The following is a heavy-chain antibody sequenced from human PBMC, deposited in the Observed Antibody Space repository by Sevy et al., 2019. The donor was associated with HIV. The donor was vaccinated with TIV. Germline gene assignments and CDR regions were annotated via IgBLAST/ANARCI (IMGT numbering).Heavy chain of an antibody. CDR1: GFSFSSYG. CDR2: IQYDGSNK. J-gene: IGHJ4*02. Sequence: GGCLRLSCAASGFSFSSYGMHWVRQAPGKGLEWMSYIQYDGSNKDYGDAVKGRFTISRDNSKNTLYLQMNSLRVEDTAVFYCVKEGGGEGGDHWGQGTLVTVSS. CDR3: VKEGGGEGGDH. V-gene: IGHV3-30*02. D-gene: IGHD2-21*01.